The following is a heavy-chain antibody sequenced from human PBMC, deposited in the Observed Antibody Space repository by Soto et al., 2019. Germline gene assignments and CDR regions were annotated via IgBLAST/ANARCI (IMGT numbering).Heavy chain of an antibody. V-gene: IGHV3-23*01. J-gene: IGHJ4*02. CDR1: EFIFSSFA. Sequence: GSLRLSCVVSEFIFSSFALSWVRLAPGKGLEWVAAVSRRGVNTYYADSVKGRFTISRENAKNTLYLQMNTLSAEDTAVYFCARSYYYDSTGYYRPFDYWGTGTLGTVAS. D-gene: IGHD3-22*01. CDR2: VSRRGVNT. CDR3: ARSYYYDSTGYYRPFDY.